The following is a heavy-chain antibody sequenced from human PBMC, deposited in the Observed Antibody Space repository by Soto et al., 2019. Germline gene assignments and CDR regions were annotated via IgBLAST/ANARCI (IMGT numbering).Heavy chain of an antibody. CDR2: LYNSGST. CDR3: AREVASAPDTIGGYCDI. V-gene: IGHV4-59*01. Sequence: QVQLQESGPGLVKPSETLSLTCTVSGGSITSYYWSWIRQPPGKGLEWIGYLYNSGSTNYNPSLRSRVTISVDTSKYHFSLKVSSVTAAETAVYYCAREVASAPDTIGGYCDIWGRGTLVTVSS. J-gene: IGHJ2*01. CDR1: GGSITSYY. D-gene: IGHD2-21*02.